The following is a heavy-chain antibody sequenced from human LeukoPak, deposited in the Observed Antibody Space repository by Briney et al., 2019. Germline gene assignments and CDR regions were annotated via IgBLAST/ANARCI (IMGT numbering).Heavy chain of an antibody. J-gene: IGHJ4*02. CDR2: ISWNSDSI. V-gene: IGHV3-9*01. CDR3: AKGKVVVAASYFDY. CDR1: GFTFDDYA. D-gene: IGHD2-15*01. Sequence: GGSLRLSCAASGFTFDDYAMHWVRQAPGKGLEWVSGISWNSDSIGYADSVKGRFTISRDNAKNSLYLQTNSLRAEDTALYYCAKGKVVVAASYFDYWGQGTLVTVSS.